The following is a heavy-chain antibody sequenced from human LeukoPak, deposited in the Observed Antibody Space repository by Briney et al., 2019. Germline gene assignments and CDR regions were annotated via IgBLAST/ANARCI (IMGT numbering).Heavy chain of an antibody. CDR2: IGSSGSPT. CDR3: AELGITMIGGV. Sequence: PGGSLRLSCAASGFTFSNYEMNWVRQAPGKGLEWLAYIGSSGSPTFYADSVKGRFTISRDNAKNSLYLQMNSLRAEDTAVYYCAELGITMIGGVWGKGTTVTISS. CDR1: GFTFSNYE. V-gene: IGHV3-48*03. J-gene: IGHJ6*04. D-gene: IGHD3-10*02.